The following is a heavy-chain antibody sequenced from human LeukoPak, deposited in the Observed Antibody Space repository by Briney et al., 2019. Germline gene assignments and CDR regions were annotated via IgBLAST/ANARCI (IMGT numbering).Heavy chain of an antibody. CDR1: GGSISSGGYY. CDR2: IYYSGST. CDR3: ARGGNYDFWSGYHIPYYFDY. D-gene: IGHD3-3*01. V-gene: IGHV4-31*03. Sequence: SQTLSLTCTVSGGSISSGGYYWSWSRQHPGKGLEWIGYIYYSGSTYYNPSLKSRVTISVDTSKNQFSLKLSSVTAADTAVYYCARGGNYDFWSGYHIPYYFDYWGQATLVTVSS. J-gene: IGHJ4*02.